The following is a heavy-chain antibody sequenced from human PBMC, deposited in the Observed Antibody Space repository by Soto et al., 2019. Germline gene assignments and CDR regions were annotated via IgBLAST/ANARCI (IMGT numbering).Heavy chain of an antibody. J-gene: IGHJ3*02. V-gene: IGHV1-2*04. CDR2: INPNSGGT. CDR1: GYRFTGYH. CDR3: ARAGVEGYCSGGSCHLGAFDI. Sequence: NGAWKGFGYRFTGYHRHRVRQDPGQGLEWMGWINPNSGGTNYAQKFQGWVTMTRDTSISTAYMELSRLRSDDTAVYYCARAGVEGYCSGGSCHLGAFDIWGQGTMVTVSS. D-gene: IGHD2-15*01.